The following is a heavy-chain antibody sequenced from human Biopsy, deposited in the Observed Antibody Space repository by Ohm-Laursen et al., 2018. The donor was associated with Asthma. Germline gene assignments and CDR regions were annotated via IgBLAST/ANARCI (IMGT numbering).Heavy chain of an antibody. CDR3: VSPPGY. J-gene: IGHJ4*02. CDR1: GGSISSSSYY. Sequence: PSETLSLTCTVSGGSISSSSYYWGWIRRPPGKGLEFIGTIYYSGSTYYNPSLKSRVTLSVDASKNQFSLKLTSVTAADTAVYYCVSPPGYWGQRTRVTVSS. V-gene: IGHV4-39*01. CDR2: IYYSGST.